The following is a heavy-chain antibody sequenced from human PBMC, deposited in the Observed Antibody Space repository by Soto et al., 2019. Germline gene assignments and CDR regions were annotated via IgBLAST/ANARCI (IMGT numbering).Heavy chain of an antibody. J-gene: IGHJ4*02. D-gene: IGHD6-13*01. CDR3: ASLSSSWYYGWDY. Sequence: KPSETLSLTCAVYGGSFSGYYWSWIRQPPGKGLEWIGEINHSGSTNYNPSLKSRVTISVDTSKNQFSLKLSSVTAADTAVYYCASLSSSWYYGWDYWGQGTLVTVSS. CDR1: GGSFSGYY. CDR2: INHSGST. V-gene: IGHV4-34*01.